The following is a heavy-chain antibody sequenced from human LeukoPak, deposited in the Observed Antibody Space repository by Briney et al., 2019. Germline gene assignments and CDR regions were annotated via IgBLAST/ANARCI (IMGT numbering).Heavy chain of an antibody. CDR1: GGTFSSYA. CDR3: ARDRLYYDILTGQNWFDP. V-gene: IGHV1-69*13. Sequence: GASVKVSCKASGGTFSSYAISWVRQAPGQGLERMGGIIPIFGTANYAQKFQGRVTITADESTSTAYMELSSLRSEDTAVYHCARDRLYYDILTGQNWFDPWGQGTLVTVSS. J-gene: IGHJ5*02. CDR2: IIPIFGTA. D-gene: IGHD3-9*01.